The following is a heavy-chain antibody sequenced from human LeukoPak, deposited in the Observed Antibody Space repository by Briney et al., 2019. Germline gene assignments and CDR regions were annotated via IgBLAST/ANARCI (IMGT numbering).Heavy chain of an antibody. CDR2: IIPIFGTA. CDR1: GLTFSSYA. V-gene: IGHV1-69*13. Sequence: WASVKVSCKASGLTFSSYAINWVRQAPGQGLEWMGGIIPIFGTATYALKFQGRVTITADESTTTVYMELSSLRSEDTAVYYCARDREYVTTGELEYWGQGTLVTVSS. CDR3: ARDREYVTTGELEY. J-gene: IGHJ4*02. D-gene: IGHD7-27*01.